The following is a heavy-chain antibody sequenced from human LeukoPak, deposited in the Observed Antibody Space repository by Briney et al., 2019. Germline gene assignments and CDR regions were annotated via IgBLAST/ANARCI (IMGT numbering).Heavy chain of an antibody. CDR2: TRYDGSNK. D-gene: IGHD2-15*01. CDR3: AKTRGYCSGGTCSYMDV. CDR1: GFTFSSYG. V-gene: IGHV3-30*02. J-gene: IGHJ6*03. Sequence: GGSLRLSCAASGFTFSSYGMHWVRQAPGKGLEWEAFTRYDGSNKDYADSVKGRFTISRDNSKNTLYLQMNSLRAEDTAVYYCAKTRGYCSGGTCSYMDVWGKGTTVTVSS.